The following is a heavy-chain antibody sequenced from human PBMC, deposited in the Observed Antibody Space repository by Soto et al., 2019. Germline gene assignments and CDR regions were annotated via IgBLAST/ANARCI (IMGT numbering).Heavy chain of an antibody. V-gene: IGHV3-48*04. D-gene: IGHD3-10*01. CDR1: GFIFSRYT. CDR2: ISSRSSTT. J-gene: IGHJ4*02. Sequence: GGSLRLSCTASGFIFSRYTMNWVRQAPGKGLEWVSSISSRSSTTYYADSVKGRFTISRDNAKNTLYLQMNGLRAEDTAVYYCARWFTYGNFDYFDYWGQGTQVTVSS. CDR3: ARWFTYGNFDYFDY.